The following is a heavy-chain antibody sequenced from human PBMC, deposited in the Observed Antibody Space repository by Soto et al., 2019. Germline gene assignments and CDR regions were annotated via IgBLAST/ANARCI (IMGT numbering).Heavy chain of an antibody. D-gene: IGHD6-25*01. CDR2: MSSDETKK. Sequence: QVQLVESGGGVVQPGRSLRLSFAASGFTFRDYAMHWVRQSPGKGLERGTLMSSDETKKYLTDSVKGRFTISRDNSKNTLYLQMNSLRVEDTGLYYCARQGMAARKYYCTYLDVWGQGTTVIV. V-gene: IGHV3-30-3*01. CDR3: ARQGMAARKYYCTYLDV. J-gene: IGHJ6*02. CDR1: GFTFRDYA.